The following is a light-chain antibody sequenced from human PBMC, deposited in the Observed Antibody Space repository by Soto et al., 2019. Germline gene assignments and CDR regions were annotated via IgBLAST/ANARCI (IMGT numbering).Light chain of an antibody. CDR1: NSDVGAYNF. J-gene: IGLJ1*01. CDR3: SSFTTYNTRV. V-gene: IGLV2-14*01. Sequence: QSALTQPASVSGSPGQSIAISCTGTNSDVGAYNFVSWYQQYPGKAPELIIHEVNNRPSGVSDRFSGSKSGNTASLTISGLQADDGADYYCSSFTTYNTRVFGTGTKVTVL. CDR2: EVN.